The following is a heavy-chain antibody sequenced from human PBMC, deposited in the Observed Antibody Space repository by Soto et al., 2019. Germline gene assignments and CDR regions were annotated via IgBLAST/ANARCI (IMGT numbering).Heavy chain of an antibody. CDR2: IYHSGST. Sequence: SETLSLTCTVSGGSISSGGYYWSWIRQHPGKGLEWIGYIYHSGSTYYNPSLKSRVTISVDTSENHFSLRLSSVTAADTAVYYCARGATVLRYFDWLSNWFDPWGQGTLVT. CDR1: GGSISSGGYY. V-gene: IGHV4-31*03. D-gene: IGHD3-9*01. CDR3: ARGATVLRYFDWLSNWFDP. J-gene: IGHJ5*02.